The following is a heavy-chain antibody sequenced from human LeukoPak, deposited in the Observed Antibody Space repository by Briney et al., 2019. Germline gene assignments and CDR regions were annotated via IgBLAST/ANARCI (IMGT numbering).Heavy chain of an antibody. Sequence: GGSLRLSCAASGFTFSNFAMTWVRQAPGKGLEWVAVINDSGGGTSYADFGEGRFTIYRDNSKNTLYLQMNSLRAEDTAVYYCAKSDCTSTSCYTIDYWGQGTLVTVSS. D-gene: IGHD2-2*02. CDR3: AKSDCTSTSCYTIDY. V-gene: IGHV3-23*01. CDR1: GFTFSNFA. J-gene: IGHJ4*02. CDR2: INDSGGGT.